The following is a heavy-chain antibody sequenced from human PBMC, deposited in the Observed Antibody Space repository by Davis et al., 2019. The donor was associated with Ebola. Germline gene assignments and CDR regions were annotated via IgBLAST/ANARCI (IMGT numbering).Heavy chain of an antibody. J-gene: IGHJ5*02. CDR2: IIPIFGTA. CDR1: GYTFTGYY. V-gene: IGHV1-69*05. D-gene: IGHD2-2*01. CDR3: ARGVVVGWFDP. Sequence: AASVKVSCKASGYTFTGYYMHWVRQAPGQGLEWMGGIIPIFGTANYAQKFQGRVTITRDTSASTAYMELSSLRSEDTAVYYCARGVVVGWFDPWGQGTLVTVSS.